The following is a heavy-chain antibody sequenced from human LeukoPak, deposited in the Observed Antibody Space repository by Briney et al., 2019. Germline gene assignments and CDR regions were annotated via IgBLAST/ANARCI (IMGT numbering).Heavy chain of an antibody. CDR1: GGSFSGYY. CDR2: INHSGST. V-gene: IGHV4-34*01. J-gene: IGHJ4*02. D-gene: IGHD4-17*01. CDR3: ASSYGDRDY. Sequence: LETLSLTCAVYGGSFSGYYWSWIRQPPGKGLEWIGEINHSGSTNYNPSLKSRVTISVDTSKNQFSLKLSSVTAADTAVYYCASSYGDRDYWGQGTLVTVSS.